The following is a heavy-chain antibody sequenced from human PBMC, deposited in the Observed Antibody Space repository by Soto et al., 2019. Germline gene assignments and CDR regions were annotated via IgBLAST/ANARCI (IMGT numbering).Heavy chain of an antibody. D-gene: IGHD3-22*01. CDR3: ARGYYDSSGFYPPPPFDY. Sequence: PSETLSLTCTVSGGSVSSGSYYWSWVRQAPGKGLEWVSVIYSGGSTYYADSVKGRFTISRDNSKNTLYLQMNSLRAEDTAVYYCARGYYDSSGFYPPPPFDYWGQGTLVTVSS. CDR2: IYSGGST. V-gene: IGHV3-53*01. CDR1: GGSVSSGSYY. J-gene: IGHJ4*02.